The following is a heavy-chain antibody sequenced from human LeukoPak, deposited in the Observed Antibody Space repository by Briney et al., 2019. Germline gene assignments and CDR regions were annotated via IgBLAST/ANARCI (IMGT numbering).Heavy chain of an antibody. V-gene: IGHV3-21*01. CDR3: ARDPEHYGDHSFDY. Sequence: GGSLRLSCAASGFIFSTYSMNWVRQAPGKGLEWVSSISSSGSSIYYADSVKGRFTISRDNAKDSLYLQMNSLRAEDTAVYYCARDPEHYGDHSFDYWGQGALVTVSS. D-gene: IGHD4-17*01. CDR2: ISSSGSSI. J-gene: IGHJ4*02. CDR1: GFIFSTYS.